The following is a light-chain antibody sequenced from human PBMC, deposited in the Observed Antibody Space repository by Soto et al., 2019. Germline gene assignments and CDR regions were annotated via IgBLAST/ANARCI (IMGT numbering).Light chain of an antibody. CDR1: SSDVGGYNY. J-gene: IGLJ1*01. V-gene: IGLV2-23*02. CDR2: EVS. Sequence: QSVLTQPPSASGSPGQSVTISCTGTSSDVGGYNYVSWYQQHPGKAPKLMTYEVSKRPSGVSNRFSGSKSGNTASLTISGLQAEDEADYYCCSYAGSSTFWVFGTGTKVTVL. CDR3: CSYAGSSTFWV.